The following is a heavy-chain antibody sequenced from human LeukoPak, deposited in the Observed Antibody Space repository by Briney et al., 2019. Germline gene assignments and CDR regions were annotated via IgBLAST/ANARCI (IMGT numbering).Heavy chain of an antibody. Sequence: GGSLRLSCAASGFTFSSYGMHWVRQAPGKGLEWVAVISYDGSNKYYADSVKGRFTISRDSSKNTLYLQMNSLRAEDTAVYYCAKLANYYDSSGYTRAFDIWGQGTMVTVSS. J-gene: IGHJ3*02. D-gene: IGHD3-22*01. V-gene: IGHV3-30*18. CDR2: ISYDGSNK. CDR1: GFTFSSYG. CDR3: AKLANYYDSSGYTRAFDI.